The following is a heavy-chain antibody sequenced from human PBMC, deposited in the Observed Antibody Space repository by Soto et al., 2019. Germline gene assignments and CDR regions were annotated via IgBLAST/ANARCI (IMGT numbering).Heavy chain of an antibody. Sequence: NPSETLSLTCAVSGGSISSGGYSWSWIRQPPGKGLEWIGYIYHSGSTYYNPSLKSRVTISVDRSKNQFSLKLSSVTAADTAVYYCARVTPGGGWFDPWGQGTLVTVSS. CDR3: ARVTPGGGWFDP. CDR2: IYHSGST. CDR1: GGSISSGGYS. D-gene: IGHD3-16*01. J-gene: IGHJ5*02. V-gene: IGHV4-30-2*01.